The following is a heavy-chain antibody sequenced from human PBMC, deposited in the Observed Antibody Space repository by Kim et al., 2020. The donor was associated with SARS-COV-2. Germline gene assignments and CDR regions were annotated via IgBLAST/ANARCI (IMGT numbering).Heavy chain of an antibody. V-gene: IGHV4-59*08. D-gene: IGHD3-10*01. Sequence: SETLSLTCTVSGGSINNYYWSWIRQPPGKRLEWIGQIYYSGRTNYNPSLKSRVTISLDMSKTQFSLNLTSVSAADTAVYYCARQGGIGTLLRDAFDIWGQGTLATVSS. CDR2: IYYSGRT. CDR1: GGSINNYY. J-gene: IGHJ3*02. CDR3: ARQGGIGTLLRDAFDI.